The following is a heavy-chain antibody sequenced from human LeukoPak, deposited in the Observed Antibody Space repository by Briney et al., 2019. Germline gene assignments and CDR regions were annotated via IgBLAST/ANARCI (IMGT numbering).Heavy chain of an antibody. D-gene: IGHD3-22*01. CDR1: AFTFDDYG. J-gene: IGHJ4*02. CDR3: ARLVDYYDSSGYYY. CDR2: INWNGGST. Sequence: GGSLRLSCAASAFTFDDYGMNWVRHAPGKGLEWVSGINWNGGSTRYADSVKGRFTISRDNAKNSLYLQMNSLRAEDTAVYYCARLVDYYDSSGYYYWGQGTLVTVSS. V-gene: IGHV3-20*04.